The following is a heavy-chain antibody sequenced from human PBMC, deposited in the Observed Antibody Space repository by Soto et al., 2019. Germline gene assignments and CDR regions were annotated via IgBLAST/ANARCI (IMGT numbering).Heavy chain of an antibody. V-gene: IGHV1-18*01. Sequence: QVQLVQSGAEVKKPGASVKVSCKASGYTFTSYGISWVRQAPGQGLEWMGWISAYNGNTNYAQKLQGRVTMTTDTSTSTAYMELRSLRSDATAVYYCARAAAAGTDYYYGMDVWGQGTTVTVSS. D-gene: IGHD6-13*01. J-gene: IGHJ6*02. CDR1: GYTFTSYG. CDR3: ARAAAAGTDYYYGMDV. CDR2: ISAYNGNT.